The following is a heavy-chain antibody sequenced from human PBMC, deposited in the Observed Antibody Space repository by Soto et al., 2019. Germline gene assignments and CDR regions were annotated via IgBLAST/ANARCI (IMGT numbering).Heavy chain of an antibody. CDR3: ARREKDSSSPGSAAGYYYYGMDV. CDR1: GYGFTSYW. V-gene: IGHV5-10-1*01. Sequence: PGESLKISCKGSGYGFTSYWISWVRQMPGKGLEWMGRIDPSDSYTNYSPSFQGHVTISADKSISTAYLQWSSLKASDTSMYYCARREKDSSSPGSAAGYYYYGMDVWGQGTTVTVSS. J-gene: IGHJ6*02. D-gene: IGHD6-13*01. CDR2: IDPSDSYT.